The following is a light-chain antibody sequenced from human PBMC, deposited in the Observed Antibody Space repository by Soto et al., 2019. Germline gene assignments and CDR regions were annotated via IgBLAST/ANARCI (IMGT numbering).Light chain of an antibody. J-gene: IGLJ2*01. CDR2: EVN. CDR1: SSDVGGYNY. CDR3: SSYAGSNNLV. Sequence: QSVLTQPPSASGSPGQSVTISCTGTSSDVGGYNYVSWYQQHPGKVPKLMVYEVNKRPSGVPDRFSGSKSGNTASLTVAGLQAEDEADYYCSSYAGSNNLVFGGGTKLTVL. V-gene: IGLV2-8*01.